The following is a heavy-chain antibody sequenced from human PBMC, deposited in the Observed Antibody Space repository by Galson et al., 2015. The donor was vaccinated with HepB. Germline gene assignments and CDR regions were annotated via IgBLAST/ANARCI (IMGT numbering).Heavy chain of an antibody. Sequence: SLRLSCAASGRIFSSGIAFNSYAMTWVRQAPGKGLEWVSDISGSGASTYYIDSVKGRFTISRDNSKKTVYLQMNSLRAEDTAAYYCARGTTTLGVVGFDSWGQGTLVIVSS. D-gene: IGHD3-3*01. J-gene: IGHJ4*02. CDR2: ISGSGAST. V-gene: IGHV3-23*01. CDR1: GRIFSSGIAFNSYA. CDR3: ARGTTTLGVVGFDS.